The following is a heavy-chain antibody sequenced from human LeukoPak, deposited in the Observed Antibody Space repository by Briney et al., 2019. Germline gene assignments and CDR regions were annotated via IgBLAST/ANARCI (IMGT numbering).Heavy chain of an antibody. Sequence: GGSLRLSCSASGFTFSSYAMHWVRQAPGKGLEYVSAISSNGGSTYYADSVKGRFTISRDNAKNSLYLQMNSLRAEDTAVYYCARDWYCSSTSCPLDYWGQGTLVTVSS. CDR2: ISSNGGST. V-gene: IGHV3-64*04. CDR1: GFTFSSYA. CDR3: ARDWYCSSTSCPLDY. D-gene: IGHD2-2*01. J-gene: IGHJ4*02.